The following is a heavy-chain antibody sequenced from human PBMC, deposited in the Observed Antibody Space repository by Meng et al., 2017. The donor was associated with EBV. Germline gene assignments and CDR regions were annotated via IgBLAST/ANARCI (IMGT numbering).Heavy chain of an antibody. J-gene: IGHJ4*02. V-gene: IGHV2-5*02. Sequence: ITLKESGPTPFTPTQTLLLTCTFSGISLTTSGVGVGWIRQPPGNALEWLAVIYWDDAKRYSPSLKNRLTITKDTSKNQVVLTMTNMDPVDTATYFCAHSKYYSDSGGYWDYFDDWGQGTLVTVSS. CDR1: GISLTTSGVG. CDR2: IYWDDAK. CDR3: AHSKYYSDSGGYWDYFDD. D-gene: IGHD3-10*01.